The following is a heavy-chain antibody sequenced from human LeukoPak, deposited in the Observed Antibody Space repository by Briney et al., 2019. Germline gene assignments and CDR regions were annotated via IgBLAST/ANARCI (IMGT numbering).Heavy chain of an antibody. D-gene: IGHD3-9*01. CDR1: GGCFSGYY. CDR3: ARGLLYYDILTGYYKGRYPFDY. J-gene: IGHJ4*02. CDR2: INHSGST. V-gene: IGHV4-34*01. Sequence: ETLSLTCAVYGGCFSGYYWSWIRQPPGKGLEWIGEINHSGSTNYNPSLKSRVTISVDTSKNQFSLKLSSVTAADTAVYYCARGLLYYDILTGYYKGRYPFDYWGQGTLVTVSS.